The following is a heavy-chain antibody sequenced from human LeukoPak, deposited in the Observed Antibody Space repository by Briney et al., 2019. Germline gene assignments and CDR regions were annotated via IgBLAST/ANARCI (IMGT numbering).Heavy chain of an antibody. CDR3: TKAHRALDSTSHYLYFDL. Sequence: PGGSLRLSCAASGFTFSSFAMTWVRQAPGKGLECVSNIGGSGRAPYYADSVKGQLTITRDGSMNTVYLQMTSLRAEDTAVYHCTKAHRALDSTSHYLYFDLWGLGTLRTVSS. D-gene: IGHD6-13*01. CDR1: GFTFSSFA. J-gene: IGHJ4*02. V-gene: IGHV3-23*01. CDR2: IGGSGRAP.